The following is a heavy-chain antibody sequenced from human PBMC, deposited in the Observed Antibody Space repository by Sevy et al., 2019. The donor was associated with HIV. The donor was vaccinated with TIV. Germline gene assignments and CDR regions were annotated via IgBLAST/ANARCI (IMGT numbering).Heavy chain of an antibody. CDR3: GRDREMGNYYDRSGSIDY. V-gene: IGHV3-30*04. CDR1: GFTFSSYP. Sequence: LTCAASGFTFSSYPMHWVRQAPGKGLEGEAVISYDGSNKYCADSVKGRLTISRYNSKNTLYVQMNSLRAEDTAVFYCGRDREMGNYYDRSGSIDYWGQGTLVTVSS. J-gene: IGHJ4*02. D-gene: IGHD3-22*01. CDR2: ISYDGSNK.